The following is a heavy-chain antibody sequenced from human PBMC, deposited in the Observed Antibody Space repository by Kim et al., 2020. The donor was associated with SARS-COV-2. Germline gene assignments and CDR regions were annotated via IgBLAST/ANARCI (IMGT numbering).Heavy chain of an antibody. CDR3: ARDRPGGNSLYYFDY. CDR1: GGTFSSYA. Sequence: SVKVSCKASGGTFSSYAISWVRQAPGQGLEWMGGIIPIFGTANYAQKFQGRVTITADESTSTAYMELSSLRSEDTAVYYCARDRPGGNSLYYFDYWGQGTLVTVSS. D-gene: IGHD2-21*02. V-gene: IGHV1-69*13. CDR2: IIPIFGTA. J-gene: IGHJ4*02.